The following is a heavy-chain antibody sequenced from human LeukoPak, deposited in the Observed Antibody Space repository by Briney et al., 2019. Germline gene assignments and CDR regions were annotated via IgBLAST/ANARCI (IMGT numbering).Heavy chain of an antibody. J-gene: IGHJ4*02. CDR1: GGSITTSSYY. CDR3: ARSRILWPHYFDY. Sequence: PSETLSLTCTVSGGSITTSSYYWGWIRQSPGKGLEWIGSIYYSGSTYYNPSLRSRVTISVDTSKSQFSLKLSSVTAADTALYYCARSRILWPHYFDYWGQGTLVTVSS. D-gene: IGHD2/OR15-2a*01. V-gene: IGHV4-39*07. CDR2: IYYSGST.